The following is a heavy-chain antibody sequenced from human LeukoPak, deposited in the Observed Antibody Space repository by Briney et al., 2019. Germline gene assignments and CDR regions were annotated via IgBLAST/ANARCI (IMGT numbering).Heavy chain of an antibody. CDR1: GGTFSSYA. Sequence: ASVKVSCKASGGTFSSYAISWVRQAPGQGLEWMGRIIPILGIANYAQKFQGRVTITADESTSTAYMELSSLRSEDTAVYYCARDHYCTNGVCSYWGQGTLVTVSS. V-gene: IGHV1-69*04. CDR3: ARDHYCTNGVCSY. J-gene: IGHJ4*02. CDR2: IIPILGIA. D-gene: IGHD2-8*01.